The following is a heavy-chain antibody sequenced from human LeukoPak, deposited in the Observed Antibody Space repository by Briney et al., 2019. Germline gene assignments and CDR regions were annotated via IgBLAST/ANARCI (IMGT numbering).Heavy chain of an antibody. D-gene: IGHD3-10*01. CDR2: IPYDVSNK. V-gene: IGHV3-30*19. J-gene: IGHJ4*02. CDR3: ARAKPKNMVRGLIMRRESRYYFDY. CDR1: GFTFSSYG. Sequence: GGSLRLSCAASGFTFSSYGIHWVRQAPGKGLDWVTFIPYDVSNKYYADSVKGRFTISRDNSKNTLYLQMNSLRAEDTAVYYCARAKPKNMVRGLIMRRESRYYFDYWGQGTLVTVSS.